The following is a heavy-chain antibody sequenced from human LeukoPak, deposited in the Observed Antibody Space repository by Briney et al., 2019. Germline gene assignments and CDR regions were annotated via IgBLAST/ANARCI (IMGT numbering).Heavy chain of an antibody. CDR2: IIPIFGTA. CDR3: ARGGSIYDSSGYYPAVY. CDR1: GGTFSSYS. D-gene: IGHD3-22*01. J-gene: IGHJ4*02. V-gene: IGHV1-69*01. Sequence: GASVKVSCKASGGTFSSYSISWVRQAPGQGLEWMGGIIPIFGTANYAQKFQGRVTITADESTSTAYMELSSLRSEDTAVYYCARGGSIYDSSGYYPAVYWGQGTLVTVSS.